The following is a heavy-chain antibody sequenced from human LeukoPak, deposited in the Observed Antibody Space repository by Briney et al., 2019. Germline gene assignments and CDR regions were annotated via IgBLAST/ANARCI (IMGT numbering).Heavy chain of an antibody. CDR1: GYSISSGYY. V-gene: IGHV4-38-2*02. D-gene: IGHD6-6*01. J-gene: IGHJ4*02. Sequence: SETLSLTCTVSGYSISSGYYWGWIRQPPGKGLEWIGEINHSGSTNYNPSLKSRVTISVDTSKNQFSLKLSSVTAADTAVYYCARDLSSLDYWGQGTLVTVSS. CDR3: ARDLSSLDY. CDR2: INHSGST.